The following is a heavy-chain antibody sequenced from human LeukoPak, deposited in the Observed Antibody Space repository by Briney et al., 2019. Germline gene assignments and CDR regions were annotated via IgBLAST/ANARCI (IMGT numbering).Heavy chain of an antibody. Sequence: SETLSLTCTVSGGSISIYYRSWIRQPPGKGLEWIGYVYYSGRTNFNPSLTSRVTMSVDTSKNQFSLKLSSVTAADTAVYYGARADLLLGDLSLYYIDYWGQGTLVTVSS. J-gene: IGHJ4*02. CDR2: VYYSGRT. D-gene: IGHD3-16*02. CDR1: GGSISIYY. CDR3: ARADLLLGDLSLYYIDY. V-gene: IGHV4-59*01.